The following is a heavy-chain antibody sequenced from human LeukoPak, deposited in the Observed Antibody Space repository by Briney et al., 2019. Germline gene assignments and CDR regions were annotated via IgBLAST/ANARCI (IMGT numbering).Heavy chain of an antibody. J-gene: IGHJ4*02. CDR3: AKVSPTGRAFDC. CDR2: IYTTAKT. Sequence: PGGSLRLSCAASGFTFRSYAMSWVRQAPGKGLEWVSVIYTTAKTFYADSVKGRFSISRDNSKNTVYLQMNSLRAEDTAVYYCAKVSPTGRAFDCWGQGTLVTVSS. CDR1: GFTFRSYA. D-gene: IGHD1-1*01. V-gene: IGHV3-23*05.